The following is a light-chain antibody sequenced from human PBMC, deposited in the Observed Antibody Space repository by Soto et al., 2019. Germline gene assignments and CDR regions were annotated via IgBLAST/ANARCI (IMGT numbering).Light chain of an antibody. CDR3: TSWTTSTTMI. CDR1: RSDIGAYNF. CDR2: DVN. J-gene: IGLJ2*01. Sequence: QSALTQPASGSGSPGQSITISCTGTRSDIGAYNFVSWYQQHPGKAPQLILYDVNIRPSGVSYRFSGSKSVNTASLTISGLQAEDEADYYCTSWTTSTTMIFGGGTKLTVL. V-gene: IGLV2-14*03.